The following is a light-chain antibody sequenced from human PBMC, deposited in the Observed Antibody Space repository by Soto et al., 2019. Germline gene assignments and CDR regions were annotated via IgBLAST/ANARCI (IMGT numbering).Light chain of an antibody. CDR3: AAWDDSLRRV. J-gene: IGLJ3*02. V-gene: IGLV1-47*01. CDR1: SSNIGSNF. CDR2: KTY. Sequence: QSVLPQPPSASGTPGQRVTISCSGSSSNIGSNFVYWYQQLPGTAPKLLIFKTYQRPPGVPDRFSGSKSGTSASLAISGLRTEDEADYYCAAWDDSLRRVFGGGTKVTVL.